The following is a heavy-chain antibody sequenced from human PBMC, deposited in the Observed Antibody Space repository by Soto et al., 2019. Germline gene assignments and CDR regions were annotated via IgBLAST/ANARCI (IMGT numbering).Heavy chain of an antibody. CDR3: AREVRPYGDYDFNYYYMDV. J-gene: IGHJ6*03. V-gene: IGHV1-69*04. D-gene: IGHD4-17*01. CDR1: GGTFSSYT. Sequence: GASVKVSCKASGGTFSSYTISWVRQAPGQGLEWMGRIIPILGIANYAQKLQGRVTITADKSTSTAYMELSSLRSEDTAVYYCAREVRPYGDYDFNYYYMDVWGKGTTVTVSS. CDR2: IIPILGIA.